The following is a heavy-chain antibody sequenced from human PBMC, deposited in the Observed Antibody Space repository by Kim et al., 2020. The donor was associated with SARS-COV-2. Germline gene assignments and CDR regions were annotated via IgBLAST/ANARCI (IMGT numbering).Heavy chain of an antibody. CDR1: EFTFNTYW. V-gene: IGHV3-7*03. CDR2: IKGDAYET. J-gene: IGHJ6*02. D-gene: IGHD6-19*01. Sequence: GGSLRLSCAASEFTFNTYWMSWVRQAPGKGLEWVAIIKGDAYETYYVDSVKGRFTISRDNAKSFSYLQMNSLRAEDTAVYYCARGVAVAPHYYYHYGMDVWGQGTTVTVSS. CDR3: ARGVAVAPHYYYHYGMDV.